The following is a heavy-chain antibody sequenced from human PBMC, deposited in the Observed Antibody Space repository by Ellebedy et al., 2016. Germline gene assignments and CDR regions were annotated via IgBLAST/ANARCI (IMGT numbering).Heavy chain of an antibody. J-gene: IGHJ3*01. CDR2: INPAGGSA. CDR1: GYMFTLYY. D-gene: IGHD3-22*01. CDR3: ARDIAWSDMDVVIAERAFDL. Sequence: ASVKVSXXTSGYMFTLYYIHWVRQAPGQGLEWVGLINPAGGSAEYAPQLQGRVTMTRDTSTNTVYMELSSLRSEDTAVYYCARDIAWSDMDVVIAERAFDLWGQGTKVTISS. V-gene: IGHV1-46*01.